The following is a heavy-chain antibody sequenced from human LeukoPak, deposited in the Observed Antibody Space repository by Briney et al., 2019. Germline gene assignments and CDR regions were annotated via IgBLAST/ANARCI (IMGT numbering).Heavy chain of an antibody. CDR3: ARGHGYFDWLLIGGYFDY. CDR1: GFTFSNYG. J-gene: IGHJ4*02. D-gene: IGHD3-9*01. CDR2: IKQDGSEK. Sequence: GGSLRLSCAASGFTFSNYGLHWVRQAPGKGLEWVANIKQDGSEKYYVDSVKGRFSISRDNAKNSLSLQMNSLRAEDTAVYYCARGHGYFDWLLIGGYFDYWGQGTLVTVSS. V-gene: IGHV3-7*04.